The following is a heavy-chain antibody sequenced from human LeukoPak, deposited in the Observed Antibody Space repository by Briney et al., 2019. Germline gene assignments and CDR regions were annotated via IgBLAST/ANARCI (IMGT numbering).Heavy chain of an antibody. CDR2: INSGGRRT. J-gene: IGHJ4*02. CDR3: TRGYYDSSGYYLIDY. Sequence: HPGGPVRLLCGASGFPFSNFWMHWARQAPGKGLVWVSRINSGGRRTSYADSVKGRLIISRDNAKITLYLEMNSVRAEDTAVYYCTRGYYDSSGYYLIDYWGQGTLVTVSS. D-gene: IGHD3-22*01. CDR1: GFPFSNFW. V-gene: IGHV3-74*01.